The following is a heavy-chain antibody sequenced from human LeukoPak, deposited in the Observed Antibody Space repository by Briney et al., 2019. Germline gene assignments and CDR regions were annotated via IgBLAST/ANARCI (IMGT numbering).Heavy chain of an antibody. D-gene: IGHD4/OR15-4a*01. CDR1: GFTFSSYW. CDR2: IKEDGSEK. CDR3: ERGGASRMAF. V-gene: IGHV3-7*01. J-gene: IGHJ4*02. Sequence: GGSLRLSCEASGFTFSSYWMSWVRQAPGKGLEWVANIKEDGSEKNYVDSVKGRFTVSRDNAKNSVYLYMNSLRAEDTAVYYCERGGASRMAFWGQGTLVTVSS.